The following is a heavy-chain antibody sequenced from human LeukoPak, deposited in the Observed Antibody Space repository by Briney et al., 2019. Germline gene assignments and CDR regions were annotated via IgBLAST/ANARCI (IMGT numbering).Heavy chain of an antibody. CDR1: GGSISSGGHY. CDR2: INYSGST. V-gene: IGHV4-31*03. CDR3: ARDEAIFGAGYYYGMDV. Sequence: SETLSLTCTVSGGSISSGGHYWSWIRQRPGKGLEWIGYINYSGSTYYNPSLKSRVSISLDTSQNHFSLRLSSVTAADTAVYYCARDEAIFGAGYYYGMDVWGQGTTVTVYS. J-gene: IGHJ6*02. D-gene: IGHD3-3*01.